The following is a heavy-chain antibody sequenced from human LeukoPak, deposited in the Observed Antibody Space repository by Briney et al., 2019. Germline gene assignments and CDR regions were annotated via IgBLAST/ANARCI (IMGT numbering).Heavy chain of an antibody. CDR2: IYSGGST. D-gene: IGHD6-13*01. Sequence: GGSLRLSCAASGFTVSSNYMSWVRQAPGKGLEWVSVIYSGGSTYYADSVKGRFTISRDNSKNTLYLQMNSLRAEDTAVYYCAKDEIFGSSWTFDYWGQGTLVTVSS. J-gene: IGHJ4*02. CDR3: AKDEIFGSSWTFDY. V-gene: IGHV3-53*05. CDR1: GFTVSSNY.